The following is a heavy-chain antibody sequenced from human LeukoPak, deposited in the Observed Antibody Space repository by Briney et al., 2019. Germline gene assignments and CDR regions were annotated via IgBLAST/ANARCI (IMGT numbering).Heavy chain of an antibody. CDR3: ARDGSIVVVPAAVLPSYGMDV. V-gene: IGHV1-69*04. CDR1: GGTFSSYT. CDR2: IIPILGIA. Sequence: SVKVSCKASGGTFSSYTISWVRQAPGQGLQWMGRIIPILGIANYAQKFQGRVTITADKSTSTAYMELSSLRSEDTAVYYCARDGSIVVVPAAVLPSYGMDVWGQGTTVTVSS. D-gene: IGHD2-2*02. J-gene: IGHJ6*02.